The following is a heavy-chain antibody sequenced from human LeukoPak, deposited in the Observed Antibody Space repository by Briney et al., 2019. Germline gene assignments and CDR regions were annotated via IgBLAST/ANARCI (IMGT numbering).Heavy chain of an antibody. J-gene: IGHJ5*02. D-gene: IGHD5-12*01. CDR3: ARLVATSRFDP. CDR2: IYYTGST. Sequence: SETLSLTCTVSGDSISTNDYYWGWIRQPPGKGLDWIGNIYYTGSTYYSPSLKSRLTISVDTSKNQFSLKLSSVTAADTAVYYCARLVATSRFDPWGQGTLVTVSP. CDR1: GDSISTNDYY. V-gene: IGHV4-39*01.